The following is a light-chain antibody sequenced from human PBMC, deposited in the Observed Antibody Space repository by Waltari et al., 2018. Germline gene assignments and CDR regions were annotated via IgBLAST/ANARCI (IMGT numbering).Light chain of an antibody. CDR1: QSVTTN. Sequence: EIVMTRSPASLSLSPGERVTRSCRASQSVTTNLAWYQQKPGQAPRLLIYGASTRAAGIPARFSGSGSGTEFTLTISGLQSEDFAFYYCQQYNDWPPWTFGQGTKVEIK. CDR2: GAS. J-gene: IGKJ1*01. V-gene: IGKV3-15*01. CDR3: QQYNDWPPWT.